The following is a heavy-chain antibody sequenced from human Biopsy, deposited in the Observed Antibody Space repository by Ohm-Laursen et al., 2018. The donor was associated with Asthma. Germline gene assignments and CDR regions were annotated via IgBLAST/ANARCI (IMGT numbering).Heavy chain of an antibody. CDR3: ARGDSSNWSHYYFDY. J-gene: IGHJ4*02. Sequence: SLRLSCAASGFAVSRDYMFWVRQAPGKGLEWVSVIYSGGTSHTADSVRGRFTISRDYSKNTLYLQMHSLRAEGTAVYYCARGDSSNWSHYYFDYWGQGTLATVSS. CDR1: GFAVSRDY. CDR2: IYSGGTS. V-gene: IGHV3-53*01. D-gene: IGHD3-22*01.